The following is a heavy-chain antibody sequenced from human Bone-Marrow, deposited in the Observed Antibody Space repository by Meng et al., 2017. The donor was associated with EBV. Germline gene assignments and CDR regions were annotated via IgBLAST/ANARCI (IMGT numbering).Heavy chain of an antibody. CDR1: GGHFNSDA. CDR2: LIPFLDAP. CDR3: ASEAGRGYTPDY. V-gene: IGHV1-69*01. J-gene: IGHJ4*02. Sequence: QVQVVQSGAEGKKPGSSVKVACKPSGGHFNSDAISWVRQAPGQGLEWMGGLIPFLDAPNYAKKFQGRVTITADESTSTHYMELSSLRSEDTAVYYCASEAGRGYTPDYWGQGTLVTVSS. D-gene: IGHD3-10*01.